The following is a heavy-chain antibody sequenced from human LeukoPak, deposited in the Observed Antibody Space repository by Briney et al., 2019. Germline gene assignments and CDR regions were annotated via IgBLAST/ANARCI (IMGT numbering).Heavy chain of an antibody. D-gene: IGHD7-27*01. CDR1: GGSFSGYY. J-gene: IGHJ4*02. CDR2: INHSGST. V-gene: IGHV4-34*01. CDR3: ARANGVDYHFDY. Sequence: PSETLSLTCAVYGGSFSGYYWSWIRQPPGKGLEWIGEINHSGSTNYNPSLKSRVTISVDTSKNQFSLKLSSVTAADTAVYYCARANGVDYHFDYWGQGTLVTVSS.